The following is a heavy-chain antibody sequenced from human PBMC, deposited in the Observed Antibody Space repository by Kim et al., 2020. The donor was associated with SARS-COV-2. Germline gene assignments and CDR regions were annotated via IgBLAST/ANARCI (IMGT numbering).Heavy chain of an antibody. V-gene: IGHV1-3*01. D-gene: IGHD6-13*01. CDR2: INAGNGNT. Sequence: ASVKVSCKASGYTFAGYAIHWVRQAPGQSLEWMGWINAGNGNTKYSQNFQDRVTVTWDTSATTAYMDLNRLTSEDTAIYYCVRGGIGAQWCWFDTWGQGTLVTVSA. CDR1: GYTFAGYA. CDR3: VRGGIGAQWCWFDT. J-gene: IGHJ5*02.